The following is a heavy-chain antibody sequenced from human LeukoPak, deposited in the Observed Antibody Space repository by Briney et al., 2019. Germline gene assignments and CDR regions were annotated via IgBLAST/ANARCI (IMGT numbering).Heavy chain of an antibody. V-gene: IGHV3-23*01. CDR2: MRGSGDDT. J-gene: IGHJ4*02. CDR1: GFTFSHYA. D-gene: IGHD2-15*01. Sequence: GGSLRLSCAASGFTFSHYAMSWVRQAPGKGLEWVSRMRGSGDDTHYADSVRGRFTISRDNSKNTLCLQMNSLRAEDTAVYFCAKGGAYCSGGSCSNFDYWGQGTLVTVSS. CDR3: AKGGAYCSGGSCSNFDY.